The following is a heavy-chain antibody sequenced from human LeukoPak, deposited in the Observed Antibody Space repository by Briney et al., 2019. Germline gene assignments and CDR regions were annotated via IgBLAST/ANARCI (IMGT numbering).Heavy chain of an antibody. Sequence: SETLSLTCAVYGGSFSGYYWSWIRQPPGKGLEWIGEINHSGSTNYNPSLKSRVTISVDTSKNQFSLKLSSVTAADTAVYYCARRCLAAAGQNWFDPWGQGTLVTVSS. D-gene: IGHD6-13*01. V-gene: IGHV4-34*01. CDR3: ARRCLAAAGQNWFDP. J-gene: IGHJ5*02. CDR2: INHSGST. CDR1: GGSFSGYY.